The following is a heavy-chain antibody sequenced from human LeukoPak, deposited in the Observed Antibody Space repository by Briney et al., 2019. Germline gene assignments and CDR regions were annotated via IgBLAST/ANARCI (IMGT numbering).Heavy chain of an antibody. D-gene: IGHD3-3*01. CDR1: GFTFGSYS. Sequence: GGSLRLSCAASGFTFGSYSMTWVRQAPGKGLEWVSYISSSSSTIYYADSVKGRFTISRDNAKNSLYLQMNSLRAEDTAVYYCARGGDEASYYDFWSGYLYYGMDVWGQGTTVTVSS. CDR2: ISSSSSTI. CDR3: ARGGDEASYYDFWSGYLYYGMDV. V-gene: IGHV3-48*01. J-gene: IGHJ6*02.